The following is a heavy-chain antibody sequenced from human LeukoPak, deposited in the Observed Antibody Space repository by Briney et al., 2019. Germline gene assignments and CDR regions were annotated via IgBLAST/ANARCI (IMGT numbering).Heavy chain of an antibody. CDR1: GFTFSSYA. CDR3: AKYRDGTGYKPLAD. J-gene: IGHJ4*02. D-gene: IGHD5-24*01. Sequence: GGSLRLSCAASGFTFSSYAMHWVRQAPGKGLEWVAVISYDGSNKYYADSVKGRFTISRDNSKNTLYLQMNSLRAEDTAVYYCAKYRDGTGYKPLADWGQGTLVTVSS. V-gene: IGHV3-30*04. CDR2: ISYDGSNK.